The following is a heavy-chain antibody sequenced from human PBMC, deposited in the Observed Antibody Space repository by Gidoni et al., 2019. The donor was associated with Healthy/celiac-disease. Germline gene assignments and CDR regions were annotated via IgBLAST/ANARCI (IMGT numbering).Heavy chain of an antibody. Sequence: QVQLVQSGAEVKKPGSSVKVSCKASGGTFSRYAISWVRQAPGQGLEWMGGIIPIFGTANYAQKFQGRVTITADESTSTAYMELSSLRSEDTAVYYCARDHEYYYDSSGYYYVGNYFDYWGQGTLVTVSS. CDR1: GGTFSRYA. V-gene: IGHV1-69*01. CDR2: IIPIFGTA. CDR3: ARDHEYYYDSSGYYYVGNYFDY. D-gene: IGHD3-22*01. J-gene: IGHJ4*02.